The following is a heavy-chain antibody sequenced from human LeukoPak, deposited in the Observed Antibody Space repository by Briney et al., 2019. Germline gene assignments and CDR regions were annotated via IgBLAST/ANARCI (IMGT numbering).Heavy chain of an antibody. CDR1: GYTFTGYY. Sequence: ASVKASCKASGYTFTGYYMHWVRQAPGQGLEWMGWINPNSGGTNYAQKFQGRVTMTRDTSISTAYMELSRLRSDDTAVYYCTTYSNYPAQLDYWGQGTLVTVSS. D-gene: IGHD4-11*01. CDR2: INPNSGGT. V-gene: IGHV1-2*02. CDR3: TTYSNYPAQLDY. J-gene: IGHJ4*02.